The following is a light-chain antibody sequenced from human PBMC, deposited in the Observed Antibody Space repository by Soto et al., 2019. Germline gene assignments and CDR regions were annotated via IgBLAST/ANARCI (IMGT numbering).Light chain of an antibody. V-gene: IGKV3-20*01. Sequence: DIVLTQSPGTLSVSPGERATLSCRASQTISSNYLAWYQQKPGQPPSLLIYGTSSRATGIPDRFSGSGSGTDFTLTISTLQPADSAIYYCQQYVSWTFGQGTKVEIK. CDR3: QQYVSWT. CDR2: GTS. CDR1: QTISSNY. J-gene: IGKJ1*01.